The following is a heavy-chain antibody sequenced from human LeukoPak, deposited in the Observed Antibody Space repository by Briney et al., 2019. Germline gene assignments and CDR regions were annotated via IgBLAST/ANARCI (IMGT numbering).Heavy chain of an antibody. Sequence: GWSLRLSCAASGFTLSSYGMHWVRQPPGKGMLWVSRLSSGGSSTTYADSVKGRFTISRDNGKNTLYLQMNSLRAEDTAVYYCEGKTSYGMDVWGQGTTVTVSS. J-gene: IGHJ6*02. CDR2: LSSGGSST. CDR3: EGKTSYGMDV. V-gene: IGHV3-74*01. CDR1: GFTLSSYG.